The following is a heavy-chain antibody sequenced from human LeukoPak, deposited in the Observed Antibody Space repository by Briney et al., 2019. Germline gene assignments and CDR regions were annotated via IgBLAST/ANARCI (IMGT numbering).Heavy chain of an antibody. D-gene: IGHD1-26*01. J-gene: IGHJ4*02. CDR2: IYTSGST. V-gene: IGHV4-4*07. Sequence: SETLSLTCTVSGGSISSYYWSWIRQPAGKGLEWIGRIYTSGSTNYNPSLKSRVTMSVDTSKNQFSLKLSSVTAADTAVYYCARGRWQFRGYYFDYWGQGTLVTVSS. CDR1: GGSISSYY. CDR3: ARGRWQFRGYYFDY.